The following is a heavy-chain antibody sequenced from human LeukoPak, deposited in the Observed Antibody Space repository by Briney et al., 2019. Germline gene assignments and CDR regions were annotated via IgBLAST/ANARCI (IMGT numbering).Heavy chain of an antibody. CDR2: IYHSGST. J-gene: IGHJ5*02. D-gene: IGHD2-2*01. Sequence: PSETLSLTCAVSGGSISSGGYSWSWIRQPPGEGLEWIGYIYHSGSTYYNPSLKSRVTISVDRSKNQFSLKLSSVTAADTAVYYCARDQWWGFCSSTSCSANNNWFDPWGQGTLVTVSS. CDR1: GGSISSGGYS. CDR3: ARDQWWGFCSSTSCSANNNWFDP. V-gene: IGHV4-30-2*01.